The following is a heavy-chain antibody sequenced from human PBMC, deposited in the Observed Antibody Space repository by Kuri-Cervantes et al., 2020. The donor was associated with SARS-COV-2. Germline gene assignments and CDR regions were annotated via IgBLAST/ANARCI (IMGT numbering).Heavy chain of an antibody. CDR1: GFTFSSYS. J-gene: IGHJ3*02. D-gene: IGHD6-19*01. CDR3: ASWPVAAPFGAFDI. V-gene: IGHV3-30*04. CDR2: ISYDGGNK. Sequence: GESLKISCAASGFTFSSYSMHWVRQAPGKRLEWVAVISYDGGNKYYADSVKGRFTISRDNSKNTLYLQMNSLRAEDTAVYYCASWPVAAPFGAFDIGGQGTMVTVSS.